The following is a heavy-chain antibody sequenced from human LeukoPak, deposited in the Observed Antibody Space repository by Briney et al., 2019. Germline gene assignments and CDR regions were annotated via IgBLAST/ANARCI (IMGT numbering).Heavy chain of an antibody. CDR2: IRYDGSNK. V-gene: IGHV3-30*02. CDR3: AKDLAGYSYGPAYGMDV. J-gene: IGHJ6*02. Sequence: RGSLRLSCAASGFTFSSYGMHWVRQAPGKGLEWVTFIRYDGSNKYYADSVKGRFTISRDNSKNTLYLQMNSLRAEDTAVYYCAKDLAGYSYGPAYGMDVWGQGTTVTVSS. CDR1: GFTFSSYG. D-gene: IGHD5-18*01.